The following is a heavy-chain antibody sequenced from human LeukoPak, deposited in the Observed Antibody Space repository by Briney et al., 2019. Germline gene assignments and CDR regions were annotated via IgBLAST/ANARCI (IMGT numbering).Heavy chain of an antibody. J-gene: IGHJ4*02. D-gene: IGHD2-8*01. CDR3: ASARQRHCTNGVCPSLTDS. V-gene: IGHV1-69*04. CDR1: GGTFSSYA. CDR2: IIRGLGIS. Sequence: SVKVSCKASGGTFSSYAINWVRQAPGQGLEWMGRIIRGLGISNYAQKFQGRVTITADKSTSTTYMELSSLRSEDTAVHYCASARQRHCTNGVCPSLTDSWGQGTLVTVSS.